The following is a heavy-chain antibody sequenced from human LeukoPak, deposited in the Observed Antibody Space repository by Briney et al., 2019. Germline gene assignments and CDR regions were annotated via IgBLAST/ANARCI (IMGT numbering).Heavy chain of an antibody. CDR1: GFTFSSYW. J-gene: IGHJ4*02. CDR3: ARARSSSGRLD. Sequence: TGGSLRLSCAASGFTFSSYWMSWVRQAPGKGLEWVANMKQDGSEEYYADSVKGRFTISRDNAKNSLYLQVNNLRAEDTAVYYCARARSSSGRLDWGQGTLVTVSP. V-gene: IGHV3-7*04. D-gene: IGHD6-19*01. CDR2: MKQDGSEE.